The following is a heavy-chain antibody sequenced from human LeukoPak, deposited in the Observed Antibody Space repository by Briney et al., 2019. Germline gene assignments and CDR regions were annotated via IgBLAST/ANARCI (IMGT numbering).Heavy chain of an antibody. V-gene: IGHV3-48*03. CDR2: ISSSGSTI. CDR3: ARVVYYDNSGYAY. Sequence: GGSLRLSCAASGFTFSSYEMNWVRQAPGKGLEWVSYISSSGSTIYYADSVKGRFTISRDNAKNSLYLQMNSLRAEDTAVYYCARVVYYDNSGYAYWGQGTLVTVSS. CDR1: GFTFSSYE. J-gene: IGHJ4*02. D-gene: IGHD3-22*01.